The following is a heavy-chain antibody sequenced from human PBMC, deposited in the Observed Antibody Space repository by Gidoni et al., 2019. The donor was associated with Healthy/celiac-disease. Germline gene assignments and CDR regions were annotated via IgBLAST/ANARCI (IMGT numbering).Heavy chain of an antibody. CDR3: AKGGYCSSTSCSRHAFDI. CDR2: ISGSVGST. J-gene: IGHJ3*02. CDR1: GLTFRSYA. Sequence: EVQLLASGGGLVQPGGSLRLSCAASGLTFRSYAMRWVRQAPGKGLEWVPAISGSVGSTYYADSVKGRFTISRDNSKNTLYLQMNSLRAEDTAVYYCAKGGYCSSTSCSRHAFDIWGQGTMVTVSS. D-gene: IGHD2-2*01. V-gene: IGHV3-23*01.